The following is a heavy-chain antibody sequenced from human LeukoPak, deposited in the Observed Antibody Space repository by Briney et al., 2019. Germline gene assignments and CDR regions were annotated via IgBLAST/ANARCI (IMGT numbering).Heavy chain of an antibody. V-gene: IGHV3-23*01. CDR2: ISGSGGST. CDR3: AKDLFGYSSGPFDY. D-gene: IGHD6-19*01. Sequence: GGSLRLSCAASGFTFTSYSMNWVRQAPGKGLEWVSTISGSGGSTYYADSVKGRFTISRDNSKNTLYLQMNSLRAEDTAVYYCAKDLFGYSSGPFDYWGQGTLVTVSS. CDR1: GFTFTSYS. J-gene: IGHJ4*02.